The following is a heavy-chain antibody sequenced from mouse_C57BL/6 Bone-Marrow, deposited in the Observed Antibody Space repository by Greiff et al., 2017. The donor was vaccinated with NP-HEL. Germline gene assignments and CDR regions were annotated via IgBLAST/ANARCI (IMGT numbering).Heavy chain of an antibody. V-gene: IGHV1-74*01. Sequence: QVQLQQSGAELVKPGASVKVSCKASGYTFTSYWMHWVKQRPGQGLEWIGRIHPSASDTNYNQKFTGKATLTVDKSSSTCYIPGTSLTSEDSAVYYCAIYDEYFDVWGTGTTVTVSS. J-gene: IGHJ1*03. D-gene: IGHD2-3*01. CDR1: GYTFTSYW. CDR3: AIYDEYFDV. CDR2: IHPSASDT.